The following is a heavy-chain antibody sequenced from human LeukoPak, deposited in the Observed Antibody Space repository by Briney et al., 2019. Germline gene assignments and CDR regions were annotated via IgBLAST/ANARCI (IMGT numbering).Heavy chain of an antibody. CDR2: ISSEGKTT. CDR1: GFIFSPYA. CDR3: AKDTPFGGY. J-gene: IGHJ4*02. D-gene: IGHD3-16*01. Sequence: GGSLRLSCSASGFIFSPYAMHWVRQAPGKGLEYVSSISSEGKTTYYADSVKGRFTISRDNSKNTLYLQMNSLRAEDTAVYYCAKDTPFGGYWGQGTLVTVSS. V-gene: IGHV3-64*04.